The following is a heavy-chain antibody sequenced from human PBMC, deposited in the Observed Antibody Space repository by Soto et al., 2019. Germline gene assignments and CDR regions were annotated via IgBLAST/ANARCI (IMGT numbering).Heavy chain of an antibody. D-gene: IGHD5-18*01. J-gene: IGHJ3*02. CDR3: ARDKGTAMVHSTLDI. Sequence: PXGSLRLSCSASGFTFSSYEMNWVRQAPGKGLEWVSYISSSGSTIYYADSVKGRFTISRDNAKNSLYLQMNSLRAEDTAVYYCARDKGTAMVHSTLDIWGQGTMVTVSS. CDR1: GFTFSSYE. CDR2: ISSSGSTI. V-gene: IGHV3-48*03.